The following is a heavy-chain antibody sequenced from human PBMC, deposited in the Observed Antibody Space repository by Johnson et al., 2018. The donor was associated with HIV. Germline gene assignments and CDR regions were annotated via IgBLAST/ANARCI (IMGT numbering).Heavy chain of an antibody. V-gene: IGHV3-11*04. J-gene: IGHJ3*02. CDR1: GFTFSDYY. Sequence: QVQLMESGGGVVQPARSLGLSCSASGFTFSDYYMSWIRQAPGRGLEWVSYISSSGSTKYYADSVRGRFTISRDNAKNSLYLQMNSLRAEDTAVYYCARSLNMDIVATITPDDAFDIWGQGTMVTVSS. D-gene: IGHD5-12*01. CDR2: ISSSGSTK. CDR3: ARSLNMDIVATITPDDAFDI.